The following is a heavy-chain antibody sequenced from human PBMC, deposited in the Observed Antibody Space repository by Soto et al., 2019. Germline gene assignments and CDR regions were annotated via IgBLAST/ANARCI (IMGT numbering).Heavy chain of an antibody. CDR3: AREYYYDSSGYYNNWFDP. Sequence: SETLSLTCTVSGGSISSYYWSWIRQPPGKGLEWIGYIYYSGSTNYNPSPKSRVTISVDTSKNQFSLKLSSVTAADTAVYYCAREYYYDSSGYYNNWFDPWGQGTLVTVS. V-gene: IGHV4-59*01. J-gene: IGHJ5*02. D-gene: IGHD3-22*01. CDR1: GGSISSYY. CDR2: IYYSGST.